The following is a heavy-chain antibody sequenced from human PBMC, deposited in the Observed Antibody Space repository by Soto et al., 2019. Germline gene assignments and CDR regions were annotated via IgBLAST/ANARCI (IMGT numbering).Heavy chain of an antibody. D-gene: IGHD5-12*01. CDR1: GFTFSNYA. Sequence: ESGGGVVQPGKSLRLSCAASGFTFSNYALHWVRQAPGKGLEWVAVISHDETTKYYVDSVKGRFTISRDNSKNTLYLQMNSLRVEDTAVYYCARTRNYIVATPPDYWGQGTLVTVSS. CDR3: ARTRNYIVATPPDY. J-gene: IGHJ4*02. CDR2: ISHDETTK. V-gene: IGHV3-30-3*01.